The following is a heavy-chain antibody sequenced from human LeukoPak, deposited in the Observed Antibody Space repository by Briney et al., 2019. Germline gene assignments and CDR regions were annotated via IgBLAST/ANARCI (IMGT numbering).Heavy chain of an antibody. CDR3: ARDPLGYCSSTSCYTGYFDY. V-gene: IGHV3-21*06. Sequence: GGSLRLSCAASGFTFSSCSMNWVRQAPGKGLEWVSSISSSGSYIYYADSVKGRFTISRDNAENSLYLQMNSLRAEDTAVYYCARDPLGYCSSTSCYTGYFDYWGQGTLVTVSS. CDR2: ISSSGSYI. J-gene: IGHJ4*02. CDR1: GFTFSSCS. D-gene: IGHD2-2*02.